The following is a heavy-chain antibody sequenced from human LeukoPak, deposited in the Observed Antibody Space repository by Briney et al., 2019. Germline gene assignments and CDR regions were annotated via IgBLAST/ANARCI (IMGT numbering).Heavy chain of an antibody. J-gene: IGHJ3*02. CDR2: INHSGST. CDR1: GGSFSGYY. V-gene: IGHV4-34*01. D-gene: IGHD3-22*01. CDR3: ARGLPAWYYXDSXGXXXXXI. Sequence: TSETLSLTCAVYGGSFSGYYWSWIRQPPGKGLEWIGEINHSGSTNYNPSLKSRVTISVDTSKNQFSLKLSSVTAADTAVYYCARGLPAWYYXDSXGXXXXXIWGXGTMXTVSS.